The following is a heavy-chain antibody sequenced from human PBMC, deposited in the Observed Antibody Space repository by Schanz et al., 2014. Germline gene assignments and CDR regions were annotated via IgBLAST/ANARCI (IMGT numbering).Heavy chain of an antibody. J-gene: IGHJ6*02. D-gene: IGHD3-3*01. V-gene: IGHV3-11*01. CDR1: GFTFADYY. CDR2: VSSYDTTV. Sequence: QVQLLESGGGLFKPGGSLRLSCAGSGFTFADYYMTWIRQAPGKGLEWISYVSSYDTTVSYADSVKGRFTISRDNAKNSVYLQMNSLRVEDTDVYYCARYGFRKFGVVYGLAVWGQGTTVTVS. CDR3: ARYGFRKFGVVYGLAV.